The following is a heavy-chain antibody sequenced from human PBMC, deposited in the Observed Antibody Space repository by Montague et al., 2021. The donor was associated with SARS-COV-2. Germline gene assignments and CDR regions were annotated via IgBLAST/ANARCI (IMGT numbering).Heavy chain of an antibody. Sequence: SETRSLTCTVSGGSISSSSYYWVWIRQPPGKGLEWIGSNYYSGSTYYNPSLKSRITISVDTNKNQFSLNLSSVTAADTALYYCARHDDILTTYYYYYGMDPWGQGTTVTVSS. V-gene: IGHV4-39*01. D-gene: IGHD3-9*01. CDR2: NYYSGST. CDR1: GGSISSSSYY. CDR3: ARHDDILTTYYYYYGMDP. J-gene: IGHJ6*02.